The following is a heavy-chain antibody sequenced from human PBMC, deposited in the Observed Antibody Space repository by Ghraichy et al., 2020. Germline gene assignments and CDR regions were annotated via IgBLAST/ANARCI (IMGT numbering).Heavy chain of an antibody. CDR3: ATNSAWNYGY. D-gene: IGHD1-7*01. CDR1: GFTFSSHW. CDR2: INRDGNDK. J-gene: IGHJ4*02. V-gene: IGHV3-7*01. Sequence: GGSLRLSCAASGFTFSSHWMSWVRPAPGKGLEWVANINRDGNDKYYMGSVRGRFTISRDNAKNSLYLQMNSLRAEDTAVYHCATNSAWNYGYWGQGTLFTVSS.